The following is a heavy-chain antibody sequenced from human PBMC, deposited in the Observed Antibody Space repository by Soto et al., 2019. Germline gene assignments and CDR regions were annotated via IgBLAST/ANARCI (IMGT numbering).Heavy chain of an antibody. CDR3: ARDRIAAAGFYYYGMDV. CDR1: GGSISSSNW. Sequence: QVQLQESGPGLVKPSGTLSLTCAVSGGSISSSNWWSWVRQPPGKGLEWIGEIYHSGSTNYNPFLKSRVTISVDKSKNQFSLKLSSVTAADTAVYYCARDRIAAAGFYYYGMDVWGQGTTVTVSS. D-gene: IGHD6-13*01. CDR2: IYHSGST. J-gene: IGHJ6*02. V-gene: IGHV4-4*02.